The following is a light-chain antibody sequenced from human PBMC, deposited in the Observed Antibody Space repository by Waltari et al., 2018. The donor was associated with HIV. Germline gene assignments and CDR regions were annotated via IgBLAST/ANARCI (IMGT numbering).Light chain of an antibody. CDR3: QSTDNSGTFVI. Sequence: SYEVTQPPSVSVSPGQTARITCSGDALPNQYAYWYQQKPGQAPVLVMYKDSERPSGIHEGLSCSSSGTTVTLTISGVQAEDEDDYYCQSTDNSGTFVIFGGGTKLTVL. V-gene: IGLV3-25*03. J-gene: IGLJ2*01. CDR2: KDS. CDR1: ALPNQY.